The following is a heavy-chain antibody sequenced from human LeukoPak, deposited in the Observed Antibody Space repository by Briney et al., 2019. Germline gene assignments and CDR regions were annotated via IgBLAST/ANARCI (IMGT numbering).Heavy chain of an antibody. Sequence: KSSETLSLTCTVSGGSISSSSYYWGWIRQPPGKGLEWIGSIYYSGSTYYNPSLKSRVTISVDTSKNQYSLKLSSVTAADTAVYYCARWRRSYYYYYYMDVWGKGTTVTVSS. CDR3: ARWRRSYYYYYYMDV. D-gene: IGHD1-26*01. J-gene: IGHJ6*03. V-gene: IGHV4-39*07. CDR2: IYYSGST. CDR1: GGSISSSSYY.